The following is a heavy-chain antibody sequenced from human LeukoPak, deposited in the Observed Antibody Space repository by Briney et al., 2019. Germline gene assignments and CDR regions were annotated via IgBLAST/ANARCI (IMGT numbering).Heavy chain of an antibody. J-gene: IGHJ6*02. CDR2: ISWNSGSI. V-gene: IGHV3-9*01. CDR3: AKGASYDRGYSGYDSYYYYYGMDV. CDR1: GFTFDDYA. D-gene: IGHD5-12*01. Sequence: PGGSLRLSCAASGFTFDDYAMHWVRQAPGKGLEWVSGISWNSGSIGYADSVKGRFTISRDNAKNSLYLQMNSLRAEDTALYYCAKGASYDRGYSGYDSYYYYYGMDVWGQGTTVTVSS.